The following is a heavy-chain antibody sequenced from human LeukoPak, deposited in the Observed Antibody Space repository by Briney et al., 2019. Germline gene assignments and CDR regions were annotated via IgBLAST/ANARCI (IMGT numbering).Heavy chain of an antibody. D-gene: IGHD6-13*01. CDR3: ARDLVAAAGTPGFDP. Sequence: GGSLRLSCDTSEFPVVGNYINWVRQAQGKGLDWVSLIYSGGSTFYADSVKGRFTISRDNSKNTLYLQMNSLRAEDTAVYYCARDLVAAAGTPGFDPWGQGTLVTVSS. J-gene: IGHJ5*02. CDR1: EFPVVGNY. V-gene: IGHV3-66*02. CDR2: IYSGGST.